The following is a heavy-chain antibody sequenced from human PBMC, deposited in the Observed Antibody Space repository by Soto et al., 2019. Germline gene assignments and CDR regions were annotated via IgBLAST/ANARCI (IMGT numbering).Heavy chain of an antibody. J-gene: IGHJ4*02. CDR3: AKDSGWLHAY. D-gene: IGHD6-19*01. V-gene: IGHV3-23*01. CDR2: ISGSGTNT. CDR1: GFSFSNSG. Sequence: PXVSLRLSGAASGFSFSNSGMSWVRQAPGKGLEWVSGISGSGTNTNYADSVKARFIISRDNSKSTLYLQMNSLRAEDTAVYYCAKDSGWLHAYWGPGTLVTVSS.